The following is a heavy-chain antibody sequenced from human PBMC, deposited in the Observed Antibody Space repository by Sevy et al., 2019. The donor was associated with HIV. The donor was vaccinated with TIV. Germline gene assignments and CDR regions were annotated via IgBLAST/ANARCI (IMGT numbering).Heavy chain of an antibody. CDR3: ARPTPRIAPSSAAFFDY. CDR1: GFTFSGFA. V-gene: IGHV3-23*01. CDR2: INGRGGSA. D-gene: IGHD1-26*01. Sequence: GGSLRLSCAASGFTFSGFAMSWVRHIPGKGLEWVSTINGRGGSAYYADSVKGRFTLSRDNSNNTVFLQMNRPRDEDTAVYYCARPTPRIAPSSAAFFDYWGQGTLVTVSS. J-gene: IGHJ4*02.